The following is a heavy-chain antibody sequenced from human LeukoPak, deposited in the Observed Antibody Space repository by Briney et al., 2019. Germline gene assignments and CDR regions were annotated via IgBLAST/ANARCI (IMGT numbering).Heavy chain of an antibody. Sequence: SETLSLTCTVSGGSVSGYYWSSIRQSAGKGLEWIGRIHSTGSTNYNPSLQSRVTISVDTSKNQFSLKLSSVTAADTAVYYCASPGIAVAGDVRDYWGQGTLVTVSS. D-gene: IGHD6-19*01. CDR3: ASPGIAVAGDVRDY. CDR1: GGSVSGYY. CDR2: IHSTGST. V-gene: IGHV4-4*07. J-gene: IGHJ4*02.